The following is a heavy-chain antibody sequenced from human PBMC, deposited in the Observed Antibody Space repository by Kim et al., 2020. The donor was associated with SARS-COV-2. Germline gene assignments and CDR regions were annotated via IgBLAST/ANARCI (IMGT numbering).Heavy chain of an antibody. Sequence: SETLSLTCTVSGGSISSYYWSWIRQPPGKGLEWIGYIYYSGSTNYNPSLKSRVTISVDTSKNQFSLKLSSVTAADTAVYYCARVFDNSGWTDYWGQGTLVTVSS. D-gene: IGHD6-19*01. CDR3: ARVFDNSGWTDY. CDR2: IYYSGST. V-gene: IGHV4-59*13. J-gene: IGHJ4*02. CDR1: GGSISSYY.